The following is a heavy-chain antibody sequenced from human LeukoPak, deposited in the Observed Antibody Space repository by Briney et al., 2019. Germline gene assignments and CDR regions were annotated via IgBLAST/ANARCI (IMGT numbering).Heavy chain of an antibody. J-gene: IGHJ4*02. CDR3: AKQPRLAAAGIPFDY. D-gene: IGHD6-13*01. CDR1: GFTFYSYA. Sequence: GGSLRLSCAASGFTFYSYAMSWVRQAPGKGLEWVSAISGSGGSTYYADSVKGRFTISRDNSKNTLYLQMNSLRAEDTAVYYCAKQPRLAAAGIPFDYWGQGTLVTVSS. CDR2: ISGSGGST. V-gene: IGHV3-23*01.